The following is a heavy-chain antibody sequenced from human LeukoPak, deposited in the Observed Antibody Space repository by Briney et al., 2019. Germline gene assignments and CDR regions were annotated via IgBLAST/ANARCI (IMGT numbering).Heavy chain of an antibody. CDR1: GYTFTGYY. Sequence: ASVKVSCKASGYTFTGYYMHWVRQAPGQGLEWMGWTNPNSGGTNYAQKFQGRVTMTRDTSISTAYMELSRLRSDDTAVYYCARVAVGARFDPDYWGQGTLVTVSS. J-gene: IGHJ4*02. CDR3: ARVAVGARFDPDY. D-gene: IGHD1-26*01. CDR2: TNPNSGGT. V-gene: IGHV1-2*02.